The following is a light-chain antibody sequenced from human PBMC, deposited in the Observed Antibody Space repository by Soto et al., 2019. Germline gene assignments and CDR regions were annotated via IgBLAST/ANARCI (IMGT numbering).Light chain of an antibody. Sequence: DIQMTQSPSTLSASVGDSVTITCRASQSISSWLAWYQQKPGKAPKLLIYDASSLESGVPSRFSGSGSGTEFTLTISRLQPDDFATYYCQQYNSYPYTFGQGTKLEIK. CDR3: QQYNSYPYT. CDR2: DAS. CDR1: QSISSW. V-gene: IGKV1-5*01. J-gene: IGKJ2*01.